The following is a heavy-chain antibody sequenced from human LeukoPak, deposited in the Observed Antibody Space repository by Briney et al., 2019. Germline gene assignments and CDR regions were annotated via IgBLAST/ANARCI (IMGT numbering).Heavy chain of an antibody. J-gene: IGHJ3*02. CDR2: IYYSGST. Sequence: PSETLSLTCTVSGGSMTRYYWNWIRQPPGKGLEWIGYIYYSGSTMYNPSLKSRVTISVDTSKNQFSLRLNSVTAADTAVYYCARDDWIPGYCSSSSNCLDAFDIWGQGTMVTVSS. D-gene: IGHD2-2*03. CDR1: GGSMTRYY. CDR3: ARDDWIPGYCSSSSNCLDAFDI. V-gene: IGHV4-59*01.